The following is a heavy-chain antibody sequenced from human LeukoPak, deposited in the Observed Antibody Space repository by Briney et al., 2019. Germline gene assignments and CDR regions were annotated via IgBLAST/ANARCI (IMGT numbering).Heavy chain of an antibody. CDR3: ARGPSGSYNWLDP. D-gene: IGHD1-26*01. V-gene: IGHV4-59*01. Sequence: PSETLSLTCTASGGSMSNYHWSWIRQPPGKGLEWIGYIYSSGSTNYNPSLKSRVTISVDTSKNQFSLRLSSVTAADTAVYYCARGPSGSYNWLDPWGQGTLVTVSS. CDR2: IYSSGST. CDR1: GGSMSNYH. J-gene: IGHJ5*02.